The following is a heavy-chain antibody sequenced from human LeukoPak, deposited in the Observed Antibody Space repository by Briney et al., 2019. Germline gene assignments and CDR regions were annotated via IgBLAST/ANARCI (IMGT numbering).Heavy chain of an antibody. V-gene: IGHV3-48*04. Sequence: GGSLRLSCAASGFTFGSYSMVWVRQAPGKGLEWVSQINSGSSNIYYAGSVQGRFTISRDNAKNSLYLQMNSLRAEDTAVYYCARALRGPTNGDYWDQGTLVTVSS. CDR3: ARALRGPTNGDY. D-gene: IGHD5-24*01. CDR1: GFTFGSYS. J-gene: IGHJ4*02. CDR2: INSGSSNI.